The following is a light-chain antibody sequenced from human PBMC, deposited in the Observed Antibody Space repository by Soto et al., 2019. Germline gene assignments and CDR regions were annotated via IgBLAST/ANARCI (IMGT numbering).Light chain of an antibody. J-gene: IGKJ1*01. CDR3: PQYHKLWA. CDR1: QNIYRN. CDR2: RAS. Sequence: IVVTPPAATLSVSPGERPSLSFRASQNIYRNVAWYQQRPGQAPSLLIYRASTRAPGIPARFSGSGSGTQFTLTISSLQSEDFTVYSCPQYHKLWAFGQGTKVDI. V-gene: IGKV3-15*01.